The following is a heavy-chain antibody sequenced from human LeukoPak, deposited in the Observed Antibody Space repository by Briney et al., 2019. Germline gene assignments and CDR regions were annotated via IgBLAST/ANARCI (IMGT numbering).Heavy chain of an antibody. CDR1: GFTFSSYA. CDR2: ISSSSSYI. Sequence: GGSLRLSCAVSGFTFSSYALNWVRQAPGKGLEWVSSISSSSSYIYYADSVKGRFTISRDNAKNSLYLQMNSLRAEDTAVYYCARDQHSSDAFDIWGQGTMVTVSS. D-gene: IGHD3-3*02. J-gene: IGHJ3*02. CDR3: ARDQHSSDAFDI. V-gene: IGHV3-21*01.